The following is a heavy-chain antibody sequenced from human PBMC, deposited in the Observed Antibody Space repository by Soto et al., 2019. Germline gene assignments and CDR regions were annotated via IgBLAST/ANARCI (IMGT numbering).Heavy chain of an antibody. CDR2: ISSSGYI. J-gene: IGHJ6*02. D-gene: IGHD2-15*01. CDR3: ERDCSGGSCYHGMDV. CDR1: GFNFNSYT. V-gene: IGHV3-21*01. Sequence: PGGSLRLSCAASGFNFNSYTINWVRQAPGKRLEWLSSISSSGYIFSTDSVRGRFTISRDNAKNSVYLQINSLRAEDTAVYFCERDCSGGSCYHGMDVWGQGPTVTVYS.